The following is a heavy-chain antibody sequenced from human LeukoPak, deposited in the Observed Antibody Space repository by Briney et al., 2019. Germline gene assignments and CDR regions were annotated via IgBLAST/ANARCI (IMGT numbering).Heavy chain of an antibody. J-gene: IGHJ4*02. CDR3: ARELYYGSGSPHFDY. D-gene: IGHD3-10*01. Sequence: KPSETLSLTCTVSGGSISSRSYAWGWFRQPPGKGLEWIVSIYYSLSTYYNPSLKSRVTISVDTSKNQFCLKLSSVTAADTAVYYCARELYYGSGSPHFDYWGQGNLVTVSS. CDR2: IYYSLST. V-gene: IGHV4-39*02. CDR1: GGSISSRSYA.